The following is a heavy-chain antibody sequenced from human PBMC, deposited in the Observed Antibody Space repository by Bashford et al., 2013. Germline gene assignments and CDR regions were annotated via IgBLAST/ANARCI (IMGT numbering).Heavy chain of an antibody. D-gene: IGHD6-19*01. J-gene: IGHJ4*02. CDR2: INTRSGDT. V-gene: IGHV1-3*04. CDR1: GYTFTTCA. CDR3: ARDRGVAGEYYFDY. Sequence: VASVKVSCKASGYTFTTCAMHWVRQAPGQRLEWMGWINTRSGDTRYSQKFQGRVTITRDTSASTAHMELSSLRSEDTAVYYCARDRGVAGEYYFDYVGPGSPGPPSPQ.